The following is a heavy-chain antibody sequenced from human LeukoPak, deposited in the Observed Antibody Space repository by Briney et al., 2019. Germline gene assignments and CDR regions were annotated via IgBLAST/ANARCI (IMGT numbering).Heavy chain of an antibody. V-gene: IGHV4-4*07. D-gene: IGHD1-26*01. Sequence: KPSETLSLTCTVPGGSISSYYWSWIRQPAGKGLEWIGRIYTSGSTNYNPSLKSRVTMSVDTSKNQFSLKLSSVTAADTAVYYCARLYKWDSGSYPRTAYYYYMDVWGKGTTVTVSS. CDR1: GGSISSYY. CDR2: IYTSGST. CDR3: ARLYKWDSGSYPRTAYYYYMDV. J-gene: IGHJ6*03.